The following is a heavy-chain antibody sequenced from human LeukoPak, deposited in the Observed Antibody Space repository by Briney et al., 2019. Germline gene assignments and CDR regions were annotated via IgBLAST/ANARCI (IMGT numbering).Heavy chain of an antibody. CDR1: GGSISNKY. D-gene: IGHD6-6*01. V-gene: IGHV4-59*01. CDR2: IYYSGNT. Sequence: SETLSLTCTVSGGSISNKYWSWIRQPPGKGLEWIGYIYYSGNTNYNPSLKSRVTILVDTSKNQVSLKLSSVIAADTAVNFCARDWGVGGRPGYMDVWGKGTTVTVSS. J-gene: IGHJ6*03. CDR3: ARDWGVGGRPGYMDV.